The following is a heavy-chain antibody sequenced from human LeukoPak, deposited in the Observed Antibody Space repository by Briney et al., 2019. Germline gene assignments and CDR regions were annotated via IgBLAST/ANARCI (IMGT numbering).Heavy chain of an antibody. J-gene: IGHJ4*02. Sequence: GRSLRLSCAASGFTFSSYSMNWVRQAPGKGLEWGSYISGSSSTIYYADSVKGRFTISRDNGKNTLYLQMNSLRAEDTAVYYCARGSTYYDSSGQVPFDYWGQGTLVTVSS. CDR3: ARGSTYYDSSGQVPFDY. CDR1: GFTFSSYS. V-gene: IGHV3-48*01. CDR2: ISGSSSTI. D-gene: IGHD3-22*01.